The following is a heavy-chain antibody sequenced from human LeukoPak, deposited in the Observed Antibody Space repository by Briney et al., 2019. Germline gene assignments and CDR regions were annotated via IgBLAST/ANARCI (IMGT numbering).Heavy chain of an antibody. J-gene: IGHJ6*02. CDR2: IYYSGST. V-gene: IGHV4-59*01. D-gene: IGHD6-19*01. CDR3: ARLRVEAVAGPYYYYYGMDV. CDR1: GGSISSYY. Sequence: SGTLSLTCTVSGGSISSYYWSWIRQPPGKGLEWIGYIYYSGSTNYNPSLKSRVTISVDTSKNQFSLKLSSVTAADTAVYYCARLRVEAVAGPYYYYYGMDVWGQGTTVTVSS.